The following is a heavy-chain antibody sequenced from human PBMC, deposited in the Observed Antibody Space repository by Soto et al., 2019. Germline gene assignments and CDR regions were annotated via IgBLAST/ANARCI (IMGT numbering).Heavy chain of an antibody. V-gene: IGHV5-51*01. J-gene: IGHJ6*02. CDR3: ARQKGYCSSTSCYSLYYYYYGMDV. Sequence: PGGSLKISCKGSGYSFTSYWIGWVRQMPGKGLEWMGIIYPGDSDTRYSPSFQGQVTISADKSISTAYLQWSSLKASDTAMYYCARQKGYCSSTSCYSLYYYYYGMDVWGQGTTVTVS. D-gene: IGHD2-2*01. CDR1: GYSFTSYW. CDR2: IYPGDSDT.